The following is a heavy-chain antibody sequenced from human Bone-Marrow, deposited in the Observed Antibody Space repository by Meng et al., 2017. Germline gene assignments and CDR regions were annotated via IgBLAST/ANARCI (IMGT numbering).Heavy chain of an antibody. CDR3: ARDEDISAAGKLFGDY. CDR2: INPKSGDT. J-gene: IGHJ4*02. D-gene: IGHD6-13*01. V-gene: IGHV1-2*02. Sequence: ASVKVSCKASGYTFTGYYMHWVRQAPGQGLEWMGWINPKSGDTHYAQRVQGRVTMTGDTSISTAYMELSGLRSDDTAMYYCARDEDISAAGKLFGDYWGQGTLVTVSS. CDR1: GYTFTGYY.